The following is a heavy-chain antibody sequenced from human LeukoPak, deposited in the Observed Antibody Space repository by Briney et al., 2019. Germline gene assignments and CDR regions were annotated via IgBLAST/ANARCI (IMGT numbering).Heavy chain of an antibody. CDR2: IKPTGTET. Sequence: GGSLRLSCAASGFTFSNYWMTWVRQAPGKGLEWVANIKPTGTETYYVDPVKGQFTISRDNANNLLYLQMNSLRAEDTAVYSCGGFGYEAAVDCWGQGTLVTVSS. V-gene: IGHV3-7*01. J-gene: IGHJ4*02. CDR3: GGFGYEAAVDC. CDR1: GFTFSNYW. D-gene: IGHD6-13*01.